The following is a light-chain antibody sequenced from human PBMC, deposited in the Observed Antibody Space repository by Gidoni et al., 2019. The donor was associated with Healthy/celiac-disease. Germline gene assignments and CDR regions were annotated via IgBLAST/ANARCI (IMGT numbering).Light chain of an antibody. Sequence: DIVMTQSPLSLPVTPGEPASISCRSSQSLLHSNGYNYLDWYLQKPGQSPQLLIYLGSNRASRVPDRFSGSGSGTDFTLKISRVEAEDVGVYYCMQALQTPLTFXGXTKVEIK. CDR1: QSLLHSNGYNY. CDR2: LGS. CDR3: MQALQTPLT. J-gene: IGKJ4*01. V-gene: IGKV2-28*01.